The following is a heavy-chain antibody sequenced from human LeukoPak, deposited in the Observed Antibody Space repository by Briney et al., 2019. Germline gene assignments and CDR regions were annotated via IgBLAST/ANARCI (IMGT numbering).Heavy chain of an antibody. CDR2: INPSGGST. CDR1: GYTFTSYY. CDR3: ARDLGTMVRGVTYYFDY. Sequence: ASVKVSCKASGYTFTSYYMHWVRQAPGQGLEWMGIINPSGGSTSYAQKFQGRVTMTRDTSTSTVYKELSSLRSEDTAVYYCARDLGTMVRGVTYYFDYWGQGTLVTVSS. D-gene: IGHD3-10*01. J-gene: IGHJ4*02. V-gene: IGHV1-46*01.